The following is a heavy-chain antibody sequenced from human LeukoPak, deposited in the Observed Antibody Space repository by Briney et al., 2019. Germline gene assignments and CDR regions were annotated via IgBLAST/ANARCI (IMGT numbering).Heavy chain of an antibody. V-gene: IGHV4-30-2*01. J-gene: IGHJ4*02. D-gene: IGHD1-26*01. CDR1: GGSISSGGYY. CDR3: ASAVESGSLS. Sequence: SETLSLTCTVSGGSISSGGYYWSWIRQPPGKGLEWIGYIYHSGSTYYNPSLKSRVTISVDRSKSQFSLKLSSVTAADTAVYYCASAVESGSLSWGQGTLVTVSS. CDR2: IYHSGST.